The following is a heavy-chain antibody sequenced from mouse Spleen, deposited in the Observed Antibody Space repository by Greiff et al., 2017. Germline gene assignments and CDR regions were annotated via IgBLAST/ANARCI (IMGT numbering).Heavy chain of an antibody. Sequence: EVRLVESGGGLVKPGGSLKLSCAASGFTFSDYGMHWVRQAPEKGLEWVAYISSGSSTIYYADTVKGRFTISRDNAKNTLFLQMTSLRSEDTAMYYCARRLTGTRGFAYWGQGTLVTVSA. V-gene: IGHV5-17*01. CDR1: GFTFSDYG. CDR3: ARRLTGTRGFAY. D-gene: IGHD4-1*01. J-gene: IGHJ3*01. CDR2: ISSGSSTI.